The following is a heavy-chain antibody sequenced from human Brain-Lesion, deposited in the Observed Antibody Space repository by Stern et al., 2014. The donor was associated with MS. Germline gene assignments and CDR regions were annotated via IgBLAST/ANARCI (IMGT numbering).Heavy chain of an antibody. V-gene: IGHV3-9*01. J-gene: IGHJ4*02. CDR3: ARDITGSSAYFAY. CDR2: IGWNSSTN. D-gene: IGHD1-14*01. Sequence: QLVESGADLVQPGRSLRLSCAAFGSTFDDYAMHWVRQAPGHGLEWVASIGWNSSTNCYADSVKGRFTTSRENAYSALYLQMNSLRPEDTALYYCARDITGSSAYFAYWGQGTLVTVSS. CDR1: GSTFDDYA.